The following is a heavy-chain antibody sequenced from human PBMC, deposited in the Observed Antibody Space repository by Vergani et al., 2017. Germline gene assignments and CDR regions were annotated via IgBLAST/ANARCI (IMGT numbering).Heavy chain of an antibody. CDR3: ATQSCGTPGCQIGYYRE. CDR2: ISYAGTQK. D-gene: IGHD1-1*01. J-gene: IGHJ1*01. CDR1: GFTSRYYG. V-gene: IGHV3-30*03. Sequence: QVHLVESGGGVVQPGRSLRLSCVVSGFTSRYYGMHWVRQAPGKGLEWVAVISYAGTQKYYADSVTGRFTISRDKSKSTLYLQMNSLRTEDTAVYYCATQSCGTPGCQIGYYREWGQGTLVNGSS.